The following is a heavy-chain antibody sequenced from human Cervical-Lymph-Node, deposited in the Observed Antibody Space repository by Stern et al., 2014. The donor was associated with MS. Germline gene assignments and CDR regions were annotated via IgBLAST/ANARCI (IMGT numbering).Heavy chain of an antibody. CDR2: IHHSGTT. CDR3: ARVHSGYDWFDY. CDR1: GASISNTNW. D-gene: IGHD5-12*01. V-gene: IGHV4-4*02. Sequence: QVQLVESGPGLVKPSGTLSLTCDVSGASISNTNWWGWVRQPPAMGLEWIGEIHHSGTTNFKSSLKSRVTMSVDKSKNPFSLELNSVTAADTAVYFCARVHSGYDWFDYWGQGILVTVSS. J-gene: IGHJ4*02.